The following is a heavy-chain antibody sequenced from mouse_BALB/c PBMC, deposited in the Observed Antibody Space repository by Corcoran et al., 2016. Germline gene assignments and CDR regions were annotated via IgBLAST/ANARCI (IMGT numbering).Heavy chain of an antibody. CDR2: ILPGSGST. CDR1: GYTFSSYW. Sequence: QVQLHQSAAELLQPWASVKISCKATGYTFSSYWIEWVQQRPGHGLEWIGEILPGSGSTNYNAKFKCKATFPADTSSTTAYMQLSSLTSEDSAVYYCATGYYDRDYWGQGTSVTVSS. V-gene: IGHV1-9*01. D-gene: IGHD4-1*01. CDR3: ATGYYDRDY. J-gene: IGHJ4*01.